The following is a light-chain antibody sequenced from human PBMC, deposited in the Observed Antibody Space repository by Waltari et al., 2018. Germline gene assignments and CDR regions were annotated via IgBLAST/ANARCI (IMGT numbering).Light chain of an antibody. J-gene: IGKJ1*01. CDR3: QQYHEYPRT. V-gene: IGKV1-16*01. CDR2: FAS. Sequence: DIQMTQSPSSLSASVGDTVTITCRASQDISLYLAWYQQKPGTAPRPLIYFASNLEIGVPSRFSGSVSGTDFTLTISSLQPEDFAIYYCQQYHEYPRTFGPGTQVEIK. CDR1: QDISLY.